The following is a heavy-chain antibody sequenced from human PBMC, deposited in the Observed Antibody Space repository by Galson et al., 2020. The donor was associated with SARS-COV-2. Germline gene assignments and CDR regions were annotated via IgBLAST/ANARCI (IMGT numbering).Heavy chain of an antibody. CDR1: GFTFSNFA. J-gene: IGHJ4*02. Sequence: GASLRLSCAASGFTFSNFAMHCLRHAPRKGLERSAVISNDGTNTYYRDSVKGRFSISRDNSKNTLYLQMNSLRVEDTAVYHCAKSLWFGEILSPFDYWGQGAQATVSS. D-gene: IGHD3-10*01. CDR2: ISNDGTNT. V-gene: IGHV3-30*18. CDR3: AKSLWFGEILSPFDY.